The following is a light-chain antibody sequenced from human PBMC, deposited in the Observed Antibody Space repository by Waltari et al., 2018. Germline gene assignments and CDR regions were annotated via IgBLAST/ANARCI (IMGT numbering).Light chain of an antibody. CDR1: SSNIGSNY. CDR2: RNN. Sequence: QSVLTQPPSASGTPGQRVTISCSGSSSNIGSNYVYWYQQLPGTAPKLLIYRNNPRPSGVPVRFCGSKSGTSASLAISGLRSEDEADYYCAAWDDSLSVHVVFGGGTKLTVL. J-gene: IGLJ2*01. V-gene: IGLV1-47*01. CDR3: AAWDDSLSVHVV.